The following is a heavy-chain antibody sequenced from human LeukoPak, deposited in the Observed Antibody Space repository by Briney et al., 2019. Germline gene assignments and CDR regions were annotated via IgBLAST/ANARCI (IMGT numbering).Heavy chain of an antibody. J-gene: IGHJ4*02. Sequence: PSETLSLTCTVSGGSISNYYWSWIRQPPGKGLEWIGYIHYSGSTNNNPSLKSRVTISVDTSKNQFSLKLTSVTAADTAVYYCARGRIGSGSYYFDYWGQGTLVTVSS. CDR2: IHYSGST. CDR3: ARGRIGSGSYYFDY. V-gene: IGHV4-59*08. CDR1: GGSISNYY. D-gene: IGHD1-26*01.